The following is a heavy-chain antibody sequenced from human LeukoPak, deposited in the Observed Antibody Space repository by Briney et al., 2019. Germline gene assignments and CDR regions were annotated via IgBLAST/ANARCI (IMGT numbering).Heavy chain of an antibody. D-gene: IGHD3-22*01. Sequence: AGGSLRLSCVASRFTFSIYGMHWVRQAPAKGLECVAFKRYDGTNKYYVDSVRGRFTMSRDNSKNTVYLQMNSLRAEDTAVYYCAKDLLEGHYYDSSGYYPSFHFWGQGTLVTVSS. J-gene: IGHJ4*02. V-gene: IGHV3-30*02. CDR3: AKDLLEGHYYDSSGYYPSFHF. CDR2: KRYDGTNK. CDR1: RFTFSIYG.